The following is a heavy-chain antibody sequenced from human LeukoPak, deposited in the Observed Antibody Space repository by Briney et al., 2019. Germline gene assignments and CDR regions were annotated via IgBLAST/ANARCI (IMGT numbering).Heavy chain of an antibody. J-gene: IGHJ4*02. CDR3: ASELSDGAVPATPTDY. V-gene: IGHV1-3*01. Sequence: ASVKVSCKASGYTFTSYAMHWVRQAPGQRLEWMGWINAGNGNTKYSQKFQGRVTITRDTSASTAYMELSSLRSEDTAVYYCASELSDGAVPATPTDYWGQGTLVTVSS. CDR1: GYTFTSYA. D-gene: IGHD2-2*01. CDR2: INAGNGNT.